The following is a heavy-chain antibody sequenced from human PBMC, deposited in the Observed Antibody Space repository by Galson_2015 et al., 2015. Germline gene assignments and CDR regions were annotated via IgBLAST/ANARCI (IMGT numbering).Heavy chain of an antibody. D-gene: IGHD2-2*01. CDR2: ISSSGSTI. Sequence: SLRLSCAASGFTFSDYYMSWIRQAPGKGLEWVSYISSSGSTIYYADSVKGRFTISRDNAKNSLYLQMNSLRAEDTAVYYCARDPLGYCSSTSCYGGPHFDYWGQGTLVTVSS. CDR1: GFTFSDYY. CDR3: ARDPLGYCSSTSCYGGPHFDY. J-gene: IGHJ4*02. V-gene: IGHV3-11*01.